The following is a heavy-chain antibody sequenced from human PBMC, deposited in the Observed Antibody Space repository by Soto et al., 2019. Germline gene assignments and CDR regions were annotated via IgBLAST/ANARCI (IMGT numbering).Heavy chain of an antibody. Sequence: ASVKVSCKASGGTFSSYAISWVRQAPGQGLEWMGGIIPIIGTANYAQKFQGRVAMTTDTSTSTAYMELRSLTSDDTAVYFCAGDWKGAEGFDPWGQGTLVTVSS. D-gene: IGHD1-1*01. CDR2: IIPIIGTA. V-gene: IGHV1-69*05. CDR3: AGDWKGAEGFDP. CDR1: GGTFSSYA. J-gene: IGHJ5*02.